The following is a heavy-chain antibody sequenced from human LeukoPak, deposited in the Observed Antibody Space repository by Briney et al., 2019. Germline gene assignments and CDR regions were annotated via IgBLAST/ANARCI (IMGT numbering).Heavy chain of an antibody. J-gene: IGHJ4*02. Sequence: GGSLRLSCAASGFAFYDYAMGWVRQPPGKGLEWVSGINDNGAKTFYADSVKGRLTISRDNSRSTLYPQMNNLRADDTAVYYCAKGHGVVTFNELFSWGQGTLVTVSS. CDR1: GFAFYDYA. CDR2: INDNGAKT. V-gene: IGHV3-23*01. D-gene: IGHD2-21*02. CDR3: AKGHGVVTFNELFS.